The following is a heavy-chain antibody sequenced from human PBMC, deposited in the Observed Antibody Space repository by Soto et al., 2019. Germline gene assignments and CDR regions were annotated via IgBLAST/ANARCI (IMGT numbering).Heavy chain of an antibody. CDR3: AKDVFFQAEDGIRDSVRVSAFLLNRSSDL. V-gene: IGHV3-23*01. CDR2: ISGRGGST. J-gene: IGHJ2*01. Sequence: KGLEWVSAISGRGGSTYYADSVKGRFTISRDNSKNTLYRQMNSLRAEDTAVYYCAKDVFFQAEDGIRDSVRVSAFLLNRSSDL. D-gene: IGHD3-9*01.